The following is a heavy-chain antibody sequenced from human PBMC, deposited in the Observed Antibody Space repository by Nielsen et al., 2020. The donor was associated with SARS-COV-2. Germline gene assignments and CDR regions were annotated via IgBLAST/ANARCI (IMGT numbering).Heavy chain of an antibody. CDR1: GFTFSSYD. CDR3: ARAWPYGDYGKSYWYFDL. J-gene: IGHJ2*01. D-gene: IGHD4-17*01. CDR2: IGTAGDT. Sequence: GGSLRLSCAASGFTFSSYDMHWVRQATGKGLEWVSAIGTAGDTYYPGSVKGRFTISRENAKNSLYLQMNSLRAGDTAVYYCARAWPYGDYGKSYWYFDLWGRGTLVTVSS. V-gene: IGHV3-13*04.